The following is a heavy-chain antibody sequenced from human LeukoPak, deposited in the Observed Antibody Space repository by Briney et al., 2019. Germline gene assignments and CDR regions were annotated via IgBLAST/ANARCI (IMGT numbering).Heavy chain of an antibody. D-gene: IGHD3-22*01. J-gene: IGHJ4*02. CDR1: GFTFSSYA. CDR2: ISYDGSNK. CDR3: ARDPDSSGYYAYYFDY. Sequence: GRSLRLSCAASGFTFSSYAMHWVRQAPGEGLEWVAVISYDGSNKYYADSVKGRFTISRDNSKNTLYLQMNSLRAEDTAVYYCARDPDSSGYYAYYFDYWGQGTLVTVSS. V-gene: IGHV3-30-3*01.